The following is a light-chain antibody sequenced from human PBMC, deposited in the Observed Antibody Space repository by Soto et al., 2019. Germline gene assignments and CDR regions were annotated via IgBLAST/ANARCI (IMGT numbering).Light chain of an antibody. CDR2: DVS. Sequence: QSVLTQHGSVSGPPGQSVTISCTGTSSDVGGYNYVSWYQQHPGKAPKLMIYDVSKRPSGVPDRFSGSKSGNTASLTISGLQAEDEADYYCCSYAGSPYVFGTGTKVTVL. V-gene: IGLV2-11*01. CDR3: CSYAGSPYV. CDR1: SSDVGGYNY. J-gene: IGLJ1*01.